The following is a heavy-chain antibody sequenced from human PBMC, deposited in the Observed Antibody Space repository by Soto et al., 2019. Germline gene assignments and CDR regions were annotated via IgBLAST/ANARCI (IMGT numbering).Heavy chain of an antibody. CDR2: ISAYNGNT. CDR3: ARDSFSRSYYDFWSGPDAFDY. D-gene: IGHD3-3*01. CDR1: GYTFTSYG. J-gene: IGHJ4*02. Sequence: ASVKVSCKASGYTFTSYGISWVRQAPGQGLEWMGWISAYNGNTNYAQKLQGRVTMTTDTSTSTAYMELRSLRSDDTAVYYCARDSFSRSYYDFWSGPDAFDYWGQGTLVTV. V-gene: IGHV1-18*01.